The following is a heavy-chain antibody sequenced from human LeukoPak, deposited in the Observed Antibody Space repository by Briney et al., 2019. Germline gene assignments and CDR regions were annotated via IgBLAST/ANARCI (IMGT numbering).Heavy chain of an antibody. D-gene: IGHD3-22*01. CDR2: ISGSGGST. V-gene: IGHV3-23*01. CDR1: GFTFSSYA. Sequence: GGSLRLSCAASGFTFSSYAMSWVRQAPGKGLEWVSAISGSGGSTYYADSVKGRFTISRDNSKNTLYLQMNSLRAEDTAVYYCATSRGKYYYDSSSIKDYWGQGTLVTVSS. CDR3: ATSRGKYYYDSSSIKDY. J-gene: IGHJ4*02.